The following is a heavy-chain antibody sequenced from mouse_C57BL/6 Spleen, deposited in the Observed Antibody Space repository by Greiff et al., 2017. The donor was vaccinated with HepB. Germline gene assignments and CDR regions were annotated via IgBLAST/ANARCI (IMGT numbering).Heavy chain of an antibody. D-gene: IGHD1-1*01. Sequence: QVQLQQPGAELVMPGASVKLSCKASGYTFTSYWMHWVKQRPGQGLEWIGEIDPSDSYTNYNQKFKGKSTLTVDKSSSTAYMQLSSLTSEDSAVYYWARSKNTTPDYWGQGTTLTVSS. V-gene: IGHV1-69*01. CDR3: ARSKNTTPDY. CDR1: GYTFTSYW. CDR2: IDPSDSYT. J-gene: IGHJ2*01.